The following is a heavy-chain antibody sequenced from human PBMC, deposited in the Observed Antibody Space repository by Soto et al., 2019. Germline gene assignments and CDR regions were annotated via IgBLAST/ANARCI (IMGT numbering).Heavy chain of an antibody. CDR1: GYSFTSYW. CDR3: ARGGGLLWFGESQGPLDY. V-gene: IGHV5-51*01. D-gene: IGHD3-10*01. J-gene: IGHJ4*02. CDR2: IYPGDSDT. Sequence: PGEPLKISCKGSGYSFTSYWIGWVRQMPGKGLEWMGIIYPGDSDTRYSPSFQGQVTISADKSISTAYLQWSSLKASDTAMYYCARGGGLLWFGESQGPLDYWGQGTLVTVSS.